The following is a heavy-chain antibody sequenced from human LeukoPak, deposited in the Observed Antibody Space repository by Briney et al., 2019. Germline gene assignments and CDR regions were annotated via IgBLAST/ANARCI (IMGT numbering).Heavy chain of an antibody. J-gene: IGHJ4*02. CDR1: GFTFSSYA. Sequence: GGSLRLSCAASGFTFSSYAMSWVRQAPGKGLEGVSGISGSGGSTYYADSVKGRFTISRDNSRNTLYLQMNSPRARDTAVYYWSILPGDCRGWYEVNYWGQGTLVTVSS. CDR3: SILPGDCRGWYEVNY. V-gene: IGHV3-23*01. CDR2: ISGSGGST. D-gene: IGHD6-13*01.